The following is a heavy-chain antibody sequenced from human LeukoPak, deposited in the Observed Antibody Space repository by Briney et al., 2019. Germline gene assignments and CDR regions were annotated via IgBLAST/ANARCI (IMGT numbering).Heavy chain of an antibody. V-gene: IGHV1-18*01. CDR3: AREEAPYSSGWYAREPERAIGY. CDR2: ISAYNGNT. D-gene: IGHD6-19*01. J-gene: IGHJ4*02. Sequence: ASVKVSCKASGYTFTSYGISWVRQAPGQGLEWMGWISAYNGNTNYAQKLQGRVTMTTDTSTSTAYMELRSLRSDDTAVYYCAREEAPYSSGWYAREPERAIGYWGQGTLVTVSS. CDR1: GYTFTSYG.